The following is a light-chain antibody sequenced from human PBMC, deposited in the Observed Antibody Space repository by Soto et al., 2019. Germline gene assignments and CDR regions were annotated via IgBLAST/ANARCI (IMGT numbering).Light chain of an antibody. CDR1: HDIDNF. CDR3: QRYDSVPRT. V-gene: IGKV1-27*01. CDR2: AAS. J-gene: IGKJ1*01. Sequence: GDKVTITCRASHDIDNFLAWYHQKPGEVPKLLIYAASTLESGASSRFSGSGAGTVFTLTISSLQPEDVGSYYCQRYDSVPRTFGQGTMVEVK.